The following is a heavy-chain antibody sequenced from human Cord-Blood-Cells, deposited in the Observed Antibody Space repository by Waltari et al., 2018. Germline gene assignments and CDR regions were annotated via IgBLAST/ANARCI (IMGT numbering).Heavy chain of an antibody. Sequence: QVQLQQWGAGLLKTSETLSLTCAVYGGSFSGYYWSWIRQPPGKGLEWIGEINHSGSTNYNPSLKSRVTISVDTSKNQFSLKLSSVTAADTAVYYCARGRVLTPAAMRYNWFDPWGQGTLVTVSS. D-gene: IGHD2-2*01. CDR3: ARGRVLTPAAMRYNWFDP. CDR1: GGSFSGYY. CDR2: INHSGST. J-gene: IGHJ5*02. V-gene: IGHV4-34*01.